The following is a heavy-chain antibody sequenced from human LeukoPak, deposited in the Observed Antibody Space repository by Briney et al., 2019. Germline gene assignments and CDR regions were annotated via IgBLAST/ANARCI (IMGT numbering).Heavy chain of an antibody. CDR2: ISASGGGT. V-gene: IGHV3-23*01. D-gene: IGHD3-22*01. Sequence: GGSLRLSCAASGFIFSSYAMSWVRQAPGKGLEWVSSISASGGGTYHAESVKGRFTISRDNSKNTLYLQMNSLRAEDTAVYCCAKSPYSHYYDTSGRDYWGGGTLVTVSS. CDR1: GFIFSSYA. J-gene: IGHJ4*02. CDR3: AKSPYSHYYDTSGRDY.